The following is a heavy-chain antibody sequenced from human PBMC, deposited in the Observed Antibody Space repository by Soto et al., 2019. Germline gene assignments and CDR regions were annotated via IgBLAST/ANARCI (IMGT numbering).Heavy chain of an antibody. V-gene: IGHV1-18*01. CDR1: GYTFTRYG. D-gene: IGHD5-18*01. CDR2: ISAYNGNT. Sequence: SGAEVKKPGASVKVSCKASGYTFTRYGISWVRQAPGQGLEWVGWISAYNGNTNYAQKLQGRVTMTKDTSTSTVYMELRSLRSDDTAVYYCARLDSDYDYYYAMDVWGQGTTVTVSS. CDR3: ARLDSDYDYYYAMDV. J-gene: IGHJ6*02.